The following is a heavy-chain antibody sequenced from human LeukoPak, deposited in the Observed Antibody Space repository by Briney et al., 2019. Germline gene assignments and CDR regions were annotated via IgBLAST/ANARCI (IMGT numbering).Heavy chain of an antibody. CDR3: ARESPADYGDYALFY. J-gene: IGHJ4*02. V-gene: IGHV3-21*01. CDR1: GFTFSSYS. D-gene: IGHD4-17*01. Sequence: GGSLRLSCAASGFTFSSYSMNWVRQAPGKGLEWVSSISSSSSYIYYADSVKGRFTISRDNAKNSLYLQMNSLRAEDTAVYYCARESPADYGDYALFYWGQGTLVTVSS. CDR2: ISSSSSYI.